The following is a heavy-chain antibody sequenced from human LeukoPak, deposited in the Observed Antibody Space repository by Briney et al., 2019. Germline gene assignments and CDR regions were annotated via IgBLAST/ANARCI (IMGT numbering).Heavy chain of an antibody. J-gene: IGHJ4*02. CDR2: RYDGSNK. V-gene: IGHV3-30*02. CDR3: AKQGSYCMDY. Sequence: SGGSLRLSCAASGFTFSSYNIHWVRQAPGKGLEWIRYDGSNKYFADSVKGRFTISRDNSKNTLYLQMNSLRPEDTAVYYCAKQGSYCMDYWGQGTLVTVSS. CDR1: GFTFSSYN. D-gene: IGHD3-10*01.